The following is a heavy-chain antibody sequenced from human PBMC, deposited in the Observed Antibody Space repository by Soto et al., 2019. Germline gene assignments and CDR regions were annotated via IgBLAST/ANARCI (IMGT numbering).Heavy chain of an antibody. CDR3: ARWGTTGGLDV. V-gene: IGHV3-33*05. D-gene: IGHD3-16*01. Sequence: QVQLVESGGGVVQPGTSLRLSCVGSGFTFRSYVIHWVRQAPGKGLEWVALTSYDGSNNFYGDSVKGRFTISRDNSRNTVALQMDRLSLEDTALYYCARWGTTGGLDVWGQGTLVSVSS. CDR2: TSYDGSNN. CDR1: GFTFRSYV. J-gene: IGHJ4*02.